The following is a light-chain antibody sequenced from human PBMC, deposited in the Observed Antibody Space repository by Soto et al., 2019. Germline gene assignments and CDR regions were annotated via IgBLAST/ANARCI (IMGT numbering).Light chain of an antibody. CDR3: VSYATSTTLYV. V-gene: IGLV2-14*01. CDR1: SSDVGSFNY. J-gene: IGLJ1*01. Sequence: QSALTQPASVSGSPGQSITISCTATSSDVGSFNYVSWYQHHPGKAPKLMIYEVTSRPSGVSNRFSGSKSGNTAFLTISGLQAEDEADYYCVSYATSTTLYVVGSGTKLTVL. CDR2: EVT.